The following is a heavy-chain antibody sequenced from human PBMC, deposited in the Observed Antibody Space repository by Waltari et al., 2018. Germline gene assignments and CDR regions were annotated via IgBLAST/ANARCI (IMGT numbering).Heavy chain of an antibody. J-gene: IGHJ3*01. CDR3: ATYIGASVGTAAFDV. V-gene: IGHV4-39*01. D-gene: IGHD5-12*01. Sequence: QLQLQESGPGLVKPSETLSLTCAVSGGSITSNRHYWGWIRQPPVQGLAWIGTLSYPGATYSSPSLKSRVTISRDTSKNQLSLTLGSVTAADTALYYCATYIGASVGTAAFDVWGQGTMVTVSS. CDR1: GGSITSNRHY. CDR2: LSYPGAT.